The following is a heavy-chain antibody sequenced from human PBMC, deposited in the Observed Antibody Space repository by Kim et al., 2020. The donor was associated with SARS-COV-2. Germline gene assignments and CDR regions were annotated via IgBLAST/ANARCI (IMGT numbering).Heavy chain of an antibody. CDR3: ARGKGVVGAAFDY. V-gene: IGHV3-74*03. Sequence: YADSVKSRLAITRDNAKNTLYLQMDRLRAEDTAVYYCARGKGVVGAAFDYWGQGTMVTVSS. D-gene: IGHD1-26*01. J-gene: IGHJ4*02.